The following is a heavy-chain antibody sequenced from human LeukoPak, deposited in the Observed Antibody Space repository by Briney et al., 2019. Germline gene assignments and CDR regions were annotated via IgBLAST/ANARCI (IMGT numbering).Heavy chain of an antibody. V-gene: IGHV4-59*01. D-gene: IGHD2-15*01. CDR3: ARGYCSGQSCYRSFYDY. Sequence: SETLSLTCTVSGGSMRSYYWVWIRQPPGKGLEWIGYIYYSGSTDYSPSLASRVTMSVDTSKNQFSLKLMSATAADTALYFCARGYCSGQSCYRSFYDYWGQGTLVTVSS. CDR1: GGSMRSYY. J-gene: IGHJ4*02. CDR2: IYYSGST.